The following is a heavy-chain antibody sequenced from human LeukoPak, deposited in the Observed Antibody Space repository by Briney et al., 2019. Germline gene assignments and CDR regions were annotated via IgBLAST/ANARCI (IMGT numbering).Heavy chain of an antibody. V-gene: IGHV3-74*01. CDR2: ISNDGRTT. CDR3: VKSGIPGPLAFDI. Sequence: AGRSLRLSCAASGFTFSSYWMHWVRQAPGKGLMWVSRISNDGRTTTYADSVKGRFTISRDNARSTLYLQMNSLRAEDTAVYYCVKSGIPGPLAFDIWGQGTVVTVSS. D-gene: IGHD3-10*01. J-gene: IGHJ3*02. CDR1: GFTFSSYW.